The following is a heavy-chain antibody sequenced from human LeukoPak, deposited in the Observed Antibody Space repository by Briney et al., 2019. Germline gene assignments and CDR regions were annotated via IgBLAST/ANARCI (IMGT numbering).Heavy chain of an antibody. J-gene: IGHJ4*02. D-gene: IGHD6-13*01. Sequence: SVKVSCKASGGTFSSYAISWVRQAPGQGLEWMGGIIPIFGTANYAQKFQGSVTMTRDMSTSTVYMELNSLRAEDTAVYYCAKVEVSSWFTFDYWGQGTLVTVSS. CDR2: IIPIFGTA. CDR1: GGTFSSYA. CDR3: AKVEVSSWFTFDY. V-gene: IGHV1-69*05.